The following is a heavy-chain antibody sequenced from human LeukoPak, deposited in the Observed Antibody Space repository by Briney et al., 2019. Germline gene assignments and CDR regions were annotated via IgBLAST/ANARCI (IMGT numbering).Heavy chain of an antibody. D-gene: IGHD1-14*01. CDR3: ARRAETAEYFQH. V-gene: IGHV5-51*01. J-gene: IGHJ1*01. CDR2: IYPGDSDT. CDR1: GYSVSSYW. Sequence: GESLKISCKGFGYSVSSYWIGWVRQMPGKGLEWMGTIYPGDSDTRYSPSFQGQVTISADKSISTAYLQWSSLKASDTAMYYCARRAETAEYFQHWGQGTLVTVSS.